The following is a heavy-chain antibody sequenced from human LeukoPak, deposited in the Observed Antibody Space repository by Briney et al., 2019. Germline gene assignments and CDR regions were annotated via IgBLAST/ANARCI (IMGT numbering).Heavy chain of an antibody. D-gene: IGHD6-19*01. J-gene: IGHJ1*01. CDR2: IKQDGSEE. V-gene: IGHV3-7*05. Sequence: GGSLRLSCAAPGFTFSTYWMNWVRQAPGKGLEWVAIIKQDGSEEFYVDSVKGRFIISRDNAKNSLYLQMNSLRVEDTAVYYCVGGTGWRLDSWGQGTLVTVSS. CDR3: VGGTGWRLDS. CDR1: GFTFSTYW.